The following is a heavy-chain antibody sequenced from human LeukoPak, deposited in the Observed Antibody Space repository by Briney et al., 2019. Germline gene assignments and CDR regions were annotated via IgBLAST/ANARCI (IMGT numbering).Heavy chain of an antibody. CDR1: GYTFSTYN. CDR3: VRASSGTKTRLDY. CDR2: INPGDSTT. Sequence: ASVKVSCKASGYTFSTYNVHWVRQAPGQGLEWMEIINPGDSTTTYAQMFQGRVTMTRDTSTTTVYMELSSLRSEDTAVYYCVRASSGTKTRLDYWGQGTLVTVSS. V-gene: IGHV1-46*01. D-gene: IGHD1-7*01. J-gene: IGHJ4*02.